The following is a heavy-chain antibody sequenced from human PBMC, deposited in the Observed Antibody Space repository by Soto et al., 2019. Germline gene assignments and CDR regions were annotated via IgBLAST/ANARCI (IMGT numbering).Heavy chain of an antibody. CDR3: AREAAKTGTTFSEYYFDY. CDR1: GGTFSSYA. CDR2: IIPIFGTA. D-gene: IGHD1-7*01. J-gene: IGHJ4*02. Sequence: QVQLVQSGAEVKKPGSSMKVSCKASGGTFSSYAISWVRQAPGQGLEWMGGIIPIFGTANYAQKIQGRVTITADESTSTAYMELSSLRSEDTAVYYCAREAAKTGTTFSEYYFDYWGQGTLVTVSS. V-gene: IGHV1-69*12.